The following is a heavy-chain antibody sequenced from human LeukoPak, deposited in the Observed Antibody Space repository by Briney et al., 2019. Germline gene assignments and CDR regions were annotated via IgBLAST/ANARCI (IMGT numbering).Heavy chain of an antibody. D-gene: IGHD3-16*01. CDR3: ASGPDVGFDY. Sequence: GGSLRLSCAASGFTFSSYSMNWVRQAPGKGLEWVSFISSIGSYIYYADSVKGRFTISRDNAKNSLYLQMNSLRAEDTAVYYCASGPDVGFDYWGQGTLVTVSS. V-gene: IGHV3-21*01. CDR1: GFTFSSYS. CDR2: ISSIGSYI. J-gene: IGHJ4*02.